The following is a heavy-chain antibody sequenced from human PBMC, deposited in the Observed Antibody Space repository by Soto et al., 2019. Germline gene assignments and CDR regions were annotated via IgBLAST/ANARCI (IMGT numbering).Heavy chain of an antibody. D-gene: IGHD3-22*01. J-gene: IGHJ5*02. CDR3: ARDHDSSGSWFDP. V-gene: IGHV4-31*03. CDR2: IYYSGST. CDR1: GGSISSGGYY. Sequence: SETLSLTCTVSGGSISSGGYYWSWIRQHPGKGLEWIGYIYYSGSTYYNPSLKSRVTISVDTSKNQFSLKLSSVTAADTAVYYCARDHDSSGSWFDPWCQGTLVTV.